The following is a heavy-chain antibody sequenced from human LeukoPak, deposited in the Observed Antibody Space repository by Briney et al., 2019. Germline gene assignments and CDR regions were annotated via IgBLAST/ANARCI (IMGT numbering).Heavy chain of an antibody. CDR1: GYTFTSYG. D-gene: IGHD1-7*01. V-gene: IGHV1-18*01. J-gene: IGHJ6*03. CDR3: ARERITGTTNADNYYYYYYMDV. CDR2: ISAYNGNT. Sequence: ASVKVSCKASGYTFTSYGISWVRQAPGQGLEWMGWISAYNGNTSYAQKLQGRVTMTTDTSTSTAYMELRSLRSDDTAVYYCARERITGTTNADNYYYYYYMDVWGKGTTVTVSS.